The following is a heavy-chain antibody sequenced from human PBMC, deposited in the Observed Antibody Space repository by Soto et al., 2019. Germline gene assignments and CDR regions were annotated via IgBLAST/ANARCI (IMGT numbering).Heavy chain of an antibody. V-gene: IGHV1-2*04. CDR3: ARVGNNWNDAEDAFDI. J-gene: IGHJ3*02. D-gene: IGHD1-1*01. CDR1: GYTFTGYY. CDR2: INPNSGGT. Sequence: ASVKVSCKASGYTFTGYYIHWVRQAPGQGLEWMGWINPNSGGTNYAQKFQGWVTMTRDTSISTAYMELSRLRSDDTAVYYCARVGNNWNDAEDAFDIWGQGTMVTVSS.